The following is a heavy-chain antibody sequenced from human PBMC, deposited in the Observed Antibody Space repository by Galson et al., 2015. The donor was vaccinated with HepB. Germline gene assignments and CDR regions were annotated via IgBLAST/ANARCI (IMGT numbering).Heavy chain of an antibody. CDR2: ISYDGSNK. V-gene: IGHV3-30*04. Sequence: SLRLSCAASGFTFSSYAMHWVRQAPGKGLEWVAVISYDGSNKYYADSVKGRFTISRDNAKNSLYLQMNSLRAEDTAVYYCARKGTYSSGWYPDYWGQGTLVTVSS. CDR1: GFTFSSYA. CDR3: ARKGTYSSGWYPDY. D-gene: IGHD6-19*01. J-gene: IGHJ4*02.